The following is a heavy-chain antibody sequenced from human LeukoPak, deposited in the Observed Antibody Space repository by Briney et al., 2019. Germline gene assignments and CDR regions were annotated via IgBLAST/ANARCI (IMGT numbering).Heavy chain of an antibody. Sequence: GGSLRLSCAASGFTFSSYAMHWVRQAPGKGLEWVAVISYDGSNKYYADSVKGRFTISRDNSKNTLYPQMNSLRAEDTAVYYCAKDLGGATGMDVWGQGTTVTVSS. CDR2: ISYDGSNK. V-gene: IGHV3-30*04. CDR1: GFTFSSYA. CDR3: AKDLGGATGMDV. J-gene: IGHJ6*02. D-gene: IGHD3-16*01.